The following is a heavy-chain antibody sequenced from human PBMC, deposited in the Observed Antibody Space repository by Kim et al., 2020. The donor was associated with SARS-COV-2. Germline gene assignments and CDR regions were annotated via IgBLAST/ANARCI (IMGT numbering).Heavy chain of an antibody. Sequence: GGSLRLSCVASGFTVSGSAIHWVRQASGKGLEWVGRIRSKFNGYATAFAASVKGRFTISRDDSKNTAYLQMDSLKTEDTAVYYCARHTAYGDYDGYWGQG. J-gene: IGHJ4*02. V-gene: IGHV3-73*01. D-gene: IGHD4-17*01. CDR2: IRSKFNGYAT. CDR1: GFTVSGSA. CDR3: ARHTAYGDYDGY.